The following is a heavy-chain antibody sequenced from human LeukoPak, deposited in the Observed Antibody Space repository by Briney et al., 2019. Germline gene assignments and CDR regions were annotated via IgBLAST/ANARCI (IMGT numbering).Heavy chain of an antibody. V-gene: IGHV3-23*01. D-gene: IGHD5-18*01. J-gene: IGHJ4*02. CDR3: ARDGGYSYGYSFDY. CDR1: GFTFSSYA. CDR2: IGGSGST. Sequence: GGSLRLSCAASGFTFSSYAMSWVRQAPGKGLEWVSAIGGSGSTYYADSVQGRFTISRDNSKNTLYLQMNSLRAEDTAVYYCARDGGYSYGYSFDYWGQGTLVTVSS.